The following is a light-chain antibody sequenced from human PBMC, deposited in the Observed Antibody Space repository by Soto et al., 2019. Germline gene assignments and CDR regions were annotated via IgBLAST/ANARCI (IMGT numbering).Light chain of an antibody. V-gene: IGKV1-5*03. CDR1: QSTSSW. CDR2: KAS. CDR3: QHYNSYSEA. Sequence: DILMTQSPSTLPASVGETVTLTCRASQSTSSWLAWYQQKPGKAPKLLIYKASTLKSGVPSRFSGSGSGTEFTLTISSLQPDDFATYYCQHYNSYSEAFGQGTKVDIK. J-gene: IGKJ1*01.